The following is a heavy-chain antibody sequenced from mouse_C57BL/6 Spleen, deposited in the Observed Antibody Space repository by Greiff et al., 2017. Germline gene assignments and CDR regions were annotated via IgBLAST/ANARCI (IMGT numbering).Heavy chain of an antibody. CDR1: GYTFTSYW. Sequence: QVQLKQPGAELVKPGASVKLSCKASGYTFTSYWMHWVKQRPGQGLEWIGMIHPNSGSTNYNEKFKSKATLTVDKSSSTAYMQLSSLTSEDSAVYYCARSENWDYFDYWGQGTTLTVSS. CDR3: ARSENWDYFDY. CDR2: IHPNSGST. V-gene: IGHV1-64*01. J-gene: IGHJ2*01. D-gene: IGHD4-1*01.